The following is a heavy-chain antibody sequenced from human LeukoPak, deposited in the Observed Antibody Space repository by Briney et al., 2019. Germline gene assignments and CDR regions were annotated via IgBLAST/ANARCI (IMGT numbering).Heavy chain of an antibody. Sequence: AAVKVSCKASGYSFNTYGISWVRQAPGQGVEWMGWVSADNGETNYAQKFQGRVTMTTDTSTSTAYMELRSLRSDDTAVYYCARDYQLLLLWDCFDPWGQGTLVSVSS. D-gene: IGHD2-2*01. CDR3: ARDYQLLLLWDCFDP. J-gene: IGHJ5*02. CDR1: GYSFNTYG. V-gene: IGHV1-18*01. CDR2: VSADNGET.